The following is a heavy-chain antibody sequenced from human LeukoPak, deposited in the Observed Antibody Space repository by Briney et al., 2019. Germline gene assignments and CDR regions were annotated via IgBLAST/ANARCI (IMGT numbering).Heavy chain of an antibody. Sequence: PSETLSLTCTVSGDSITSGSYYWGWIRQTPGKGLEWIGNIYSTGSTSFNPSFKSRLTMSVDTSKNQFSLRLESVTAADSAVYYCASSRITMVRGVNERKPLDYWGQGTLVTVSS. CDR3: ASSRITMVRGVNERKPLDY. V-gene: IGHV4-39*07. CDR1: GDSITSGSYY. CDR2: IYSTGST. J-gene: IGHJ4*02. D-gene: IGHD3-10*01.